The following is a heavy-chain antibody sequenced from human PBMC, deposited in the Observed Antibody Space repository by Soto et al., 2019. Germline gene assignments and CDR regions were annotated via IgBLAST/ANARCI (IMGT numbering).Heavy chain of an antibody. CDR2: IYRTGST. D-gene: IGHD1-7*01. Sequence: PSETLSLTCAVSGGSFTSNNWWTWVRQPPGQGLEWIGEIYRTGSTNYNPSLKSRVTISLDKSENQFSLKVTFLTAADTAVYYCESRDPGTSVDYWGQGTLVTVSS. CDR1: GGSFTSNNW. J-gene: IGHJ4*02. CDR3: ESRDPGTSVDY. V-gene: IGHV4-4*02.